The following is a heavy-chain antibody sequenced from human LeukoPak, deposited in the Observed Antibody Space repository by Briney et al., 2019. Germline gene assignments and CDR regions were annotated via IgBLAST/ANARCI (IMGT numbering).Heavy chain of an antibody. J-gene: IGHJ4*02. V-gene: IGHV4-39*01. CDR3: ASPRGFSYGYFDN. Sequence: SETLCLTCAVSGGSIGSSNAYWGWIRQPPGKGLEWIGSIYYSKNTYYNPSLKSRVTISADTSKNQFSLTLGSVSATDTAVYYCASPRGFSYGYFDNWGQGTLVTVSS. CDR2: IYYSKNT. D-gene: IGHD5-18*01. CDR1: GGSIGSSNAY.